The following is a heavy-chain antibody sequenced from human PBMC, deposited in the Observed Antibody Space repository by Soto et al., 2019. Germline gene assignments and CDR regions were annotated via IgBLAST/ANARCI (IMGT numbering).Heavy chain of an antibody. Sequence: QVQVVQSGDEVKKPGASVKVSCTFTNYGFSWVRQAPGQGLEWMGWISGYNGNTKYAEKFQGRVTMTTDTSTSTAHMELRSLRSDDTAVYYCAREGQAHYHYYGMDVWGQGTAVTVSS. D-gene: IGHD3-10*01. CDR1: FTNYG. CDR2: ISGYNGNT. V-gene: IGHV1-18*01. CDR3: AREGQAHYHYYGMDV. J-gene: IGHJ6*02.